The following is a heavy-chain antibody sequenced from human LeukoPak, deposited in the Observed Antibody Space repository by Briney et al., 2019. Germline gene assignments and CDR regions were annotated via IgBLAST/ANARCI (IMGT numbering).Heavy chain of an antibody. D-gene: IGHD3-22*01. V-gene: IGHV3-30*18. J-gene: IGHJ3*02. Sequence: PGGSLRLSCAASGFTFSSYGMQWVRQAPGKGLEWVAALSYDGSNKYYADSVKGRFTISRDNSKNTLYLQMNSLRAEDTAVYYCAKRGDSSGYAFDIWGQGTMVTVSS. CDR3: AKRGDSSGYAFDI. CDR1: GFTFSSYG. CDR2: LSYDGSNK.